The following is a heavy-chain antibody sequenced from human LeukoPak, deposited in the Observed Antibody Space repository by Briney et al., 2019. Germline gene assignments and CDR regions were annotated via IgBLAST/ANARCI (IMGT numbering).Heavy chain of an antibody. CDR1: GFTFSSYS. Sequence: GGSLRLSCAASGFTFSSYSMNWVRQAPGKGLEWVAVISYDGSNKYYADFVKGRFTISRDNSKNTLYLQMNSLRAEDTAVYYCARAYYDIETNYYYYGMDVWGQGTTVTVSS. J-gene: IGHJ6*02. D-gene: IGHD3-9*01. CDR3: ARAYYDIETNYYYYGMDV. V-gene: IGHV3-30*03. CDR2: ISYDGSNK.